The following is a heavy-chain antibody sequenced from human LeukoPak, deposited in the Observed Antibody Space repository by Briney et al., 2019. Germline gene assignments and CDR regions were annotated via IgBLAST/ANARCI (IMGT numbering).Heavy chain of an antibody. J-gene: IGHJ4*01. V-gene: IGHV4-39*01. D-gene: IGHD6-25*01. CDR2: ISYSGTT. CDR1: GGSISTSSYC. CDR3: ARHPSSAWHADY. Sequence: SETLSLTCTVSGGSISTSSYCWGWIRQPPGTGLEWIGSISYSGTTYYNPSLKSRVTISVDTSNNQFSLRLTSVTAADPAVYFCARHPSSAWHADYWGHGTLVTVSS.